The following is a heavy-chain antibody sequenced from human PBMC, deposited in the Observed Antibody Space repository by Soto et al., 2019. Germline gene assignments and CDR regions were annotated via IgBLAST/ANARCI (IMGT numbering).Heavy chain of an antibody. J-gene: IGHJ5*02. CDR2: ISGSGGST. CDR3: AKDLWQQWLVQNNWFDP. V-gene: IGHV3-23*01. Sequence: GGSLRLSCAASGFTFSSYAMSWVRQAPGKGLEWVSAISGSGGSTYYADSVKGRFTISRDNSKNTLYLQMNSLRAEDTAVYYCAKDLWQQWLVQNNWFDPWGQGTLVTVSS. CDR1: GFTFSSYA. D-gene: IGHD6-19*01.